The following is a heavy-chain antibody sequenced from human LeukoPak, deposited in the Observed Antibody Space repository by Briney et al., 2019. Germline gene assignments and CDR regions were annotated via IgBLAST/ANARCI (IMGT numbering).Heavy chain of an antibody. CDR2: ISSSGSTI. Sequence: PGGSLRLSCAASGFTFSDYYMSWIRQAPGKGLEWASYISSSGSTIYYADSVKGRFTISRDNAKNSLYLQMNSLRAEDTALYYCAKDRAAGTDYYYYGMDVWGQGTTVTVSS. CDR3: AKDRAAGTDYYYYGMDV. CDR1: GFTFSDYY. D-gene: IGHD6-19*01. V-gene: IGHV3-11*01. J-gene: IGHJ6*02.